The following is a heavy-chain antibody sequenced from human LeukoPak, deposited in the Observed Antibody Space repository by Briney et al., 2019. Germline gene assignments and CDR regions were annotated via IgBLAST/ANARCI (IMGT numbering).Heavy chain of an antibody. Sequence: GTSLRLSCEASGFTFSHFGMHWVRQAPGKGLEWVAVIWSDATNQYYADSVKGRFTISRDNFKRTVSLEMNSLRAEDTAVYYCAEDAQRGFDYSNSLEHWGQGSLVIVSS. V-gene: IGHV3-33*06. CDR1: GFTFSHFG. CDR2: IWSDATNQ. J-gene: IGHJ5*02. CDR3: AEDAQRGFDYSNSLEH. D-gene: IGHD4-11*01.